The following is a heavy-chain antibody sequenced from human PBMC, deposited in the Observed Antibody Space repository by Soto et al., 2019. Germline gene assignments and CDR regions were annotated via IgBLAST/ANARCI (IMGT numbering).Heavy chain of an antibody. V-gene: IGHV3-30-3*01. Sequence: LRLSCAASGFTFSDYTINWVRQAPGKGLEWVALISSDGSNKYYADSVKGRFTISRDTSRNTLYLQMNSLGAEDTAVYYCARDRKTYYDFWSGYLTGYWGQGTLVTVSS. J-gene: IGHJ4*02. CDR2: ISSDGSNK. CDR1: GFTFSDYT. CDR3: ARDRKTYYDFWSGYLTGY. D-gene: IGHD3-3*01.